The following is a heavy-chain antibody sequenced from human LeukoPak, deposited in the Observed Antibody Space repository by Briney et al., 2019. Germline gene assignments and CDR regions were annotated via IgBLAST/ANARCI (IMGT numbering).Heavy chain of an antibody. CDR3: ARGRIAVAGIGGAFDI. V-gene: IGHV4-4*02. CDR2: IYHSGST. J-gene: IGHJ3*02. CDR1: GGSISSSNW. D-gene: IGHD6-19*01. Sequence: SETLSLTCAVSGGSISSSNWWSWVRQPPGKGLEWIGEIYHSGSTNCNPSLKSRVTISVDKSKNQFSLKLSSVTAADTAVYYCARGRIAVAGIGGAFDIWGQGTMVTVSS.